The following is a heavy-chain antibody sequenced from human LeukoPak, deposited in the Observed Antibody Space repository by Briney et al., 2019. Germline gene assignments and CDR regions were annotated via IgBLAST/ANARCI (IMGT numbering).Heavy chain of an antibody. D-gene: IGHD6-19*01. Sequence: GGSLRLSCAASGFTFSSYWMHWVRQAPGKGLVWVSRINSDGSSTSYADSVKGRFTISRDNAKNTLYLQMNSLRAEDTAVYYCARDRKIAVVGPTVFDYWGQGTLVTVSS. CDR3: ARDRKIAVVGPTVFDY. J-gene: IGHJ4*02. CDR1: GFTFSSYW. V-gene: IGHV3-74*01. CDR2: INSDGSST.